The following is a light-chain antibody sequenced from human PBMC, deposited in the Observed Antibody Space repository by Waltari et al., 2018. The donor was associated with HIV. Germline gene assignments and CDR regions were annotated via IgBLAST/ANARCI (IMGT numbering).Light chain of an antibody. J-gene: IGKJ4*01. Sequence: DIQLTQSPSILSASVGDRVTITCRTSPGISSYLAWYQQKPGKAPKLLIYAASTLQSGAPSRFSGRGSGTEFTLTISSLQPEDFATYYCQQLESYTQISFGGGTKVGIK. CDR1: PGISSY. V-gene: IGKV1-9*01. CDR2: AAS. CDR3: QQLESYTQIS.